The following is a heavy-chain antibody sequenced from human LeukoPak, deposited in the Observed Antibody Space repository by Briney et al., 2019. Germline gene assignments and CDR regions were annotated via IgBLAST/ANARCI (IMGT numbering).Heavy chain of an antibody. Sequence: SETLSLTCTVSGYSISSGYYWGWIRQPPGKGLEWIGSIYHSGSTYYNPSLKSRVTISVDTSKNQFSLKLSSVTAADTAVYYCARDAAMYSSGWFLFDYWGREPWSPSPQ. CDR3: ARDAAMYSSGWFLFDY. CDR2: IYHSGST. CDR1: GYSISSGYY. V-gene: IGHV4-38-2*02. D-gene: IGHD6-19*01. J-gene: IGHJ4*02.